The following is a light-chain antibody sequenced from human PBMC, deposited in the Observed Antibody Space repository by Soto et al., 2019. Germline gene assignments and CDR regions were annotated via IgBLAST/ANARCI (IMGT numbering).Light chain of an antibody. CDR1: ESVTSS. CDR3: QQYNIWPLWT. J-gene: IGKJ1*01. CDR2: AAS. Sequence: EIVMTQSPATLSVSPGDRATLSCRASESVTSSLAWYQQKPGQPPRLLIYAASARATDVPARSSGGRSETEFTLTISSLQSEDFAVYFCQQYNIWPLWTFGLGTKVDIK. V-gene: IGKV3-15*01.